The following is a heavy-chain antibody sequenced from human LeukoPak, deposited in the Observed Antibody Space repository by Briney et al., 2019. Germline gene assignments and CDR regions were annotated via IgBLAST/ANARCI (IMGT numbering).Heavy chain of an antibody. V-gene: IGHV1-69*02. J-gene: IGHJ4*02. D-gene: IGHD3-22*01. CDR3: ASSYYYDSSGYSPFDY. CDR2: IIPILGIA. CDR1: GGTFSSYT. Sequence: GASVKVSCKASGGTFSSYTISWVRQAPGQGLEWMGRIIPILGIANYAQKFQGRVTITADKSTSTAYMELSRLRSEDTAVYYCASSYYYDSSGYSPFDYWGQGTLVTVSS.